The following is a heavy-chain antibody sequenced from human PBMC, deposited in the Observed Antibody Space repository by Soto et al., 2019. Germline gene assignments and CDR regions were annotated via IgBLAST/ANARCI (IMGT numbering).Heavy chain of an antibody. CDR1: GFTFSDYY. CDR3: AREGPGNSGWYVDS. Sequence: QVRLVESGGGLVKPGGSLRLSCAASGFTFSDYYMSWIRQAPGKGLEWLSYISSSSTYTSYADSVKGRCLISRDNAKNSLHLQMNRLRAEDTAVYYCAREGPGNSGWYVDSWGQGTLVTVSS. V-gene: IGHV3-11*05. CDR2: ISSSSTYT. J-gene: IGHJ4*02. D-gene: IGHD6-25*01.